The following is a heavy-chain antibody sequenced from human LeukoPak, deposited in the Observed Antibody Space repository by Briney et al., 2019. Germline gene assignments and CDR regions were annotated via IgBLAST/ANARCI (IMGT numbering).Heavy chain of an antibody. J-gene: IGHJ3*02. Sequence: ASVKVSCKASGYTFTNYYMHWVRQAPGQGLEWMGIINPSGGSTSYAQKFQGRLTMTRDTSTSTVYMELSSLRSEDTAVYYCARLGLTYCSGGSCYPELRIWGQGTMVTVSS. CDR2: INPSGGST. CDR3: ARLGLTYCSGGSCYPELRI. V-gene: IGHV1-46*01. D-gene: IGHD2-15*01. CDR1: GYTFTNYY.